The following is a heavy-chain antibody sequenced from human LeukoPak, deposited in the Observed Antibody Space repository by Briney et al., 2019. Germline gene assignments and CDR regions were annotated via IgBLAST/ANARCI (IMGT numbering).Heavy chain of an antibody. CDR2: IYPGDSDT. V-gene: IGHV5-51*01. J-gene: IGHJ6*02. D-gene: IGHD6-13*01. Sequence: GGALQSSCKGSGCSFTSYWSGWGRRMAGKGVEWMGIIYPGDSDTRYSPSFQGQVTISADKTISTAYLQWSSLKASDTAMYYCARLEQQLGQEVYAMDVWGQGTTVTVSS. CDR1: GCSFTSYW. CDR3: ARLEQQLGQEVYAMDV.